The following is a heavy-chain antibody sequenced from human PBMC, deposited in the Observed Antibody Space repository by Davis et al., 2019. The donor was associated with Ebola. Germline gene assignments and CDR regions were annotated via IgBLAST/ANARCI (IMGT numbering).Heavy chain of an antibody. V-gene: IGHV3-7*03. D-gene: IGHD3-3*01. CDR2: IKQDGSEK. CDR1: GFTFSSYW. Sequence: GESLKISCAASGFTFSSYWMSWVRQAPGKGLEWVANIKQDGSEKYYVDSVKGRFTISRDNAKNSLYLQMNSLRAEDTAVYYCAKIGVLDFDYWGQGTLVTVSS. J-gene: IGHJ4*02. CDR3: AKIGVLDFDY.